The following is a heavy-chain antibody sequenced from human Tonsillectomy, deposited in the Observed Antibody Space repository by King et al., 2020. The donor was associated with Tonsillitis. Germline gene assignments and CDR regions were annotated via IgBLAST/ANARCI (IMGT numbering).Heavy chain of an antibody. V-gene: IGHV4-39*07. CDR2: IDYSGNT. D-gene: IGHD2-2*01. CDR1: GGSISSSSYY. Sequence: QLQESGPGLVKSSETLSLTCTVSGGSISSSSYYWGWIRQPPGNGLEWIGSIDYSGNTYYKSSLKSRVTISVDTSKNQYSLKLSSVTAADTAVYYCAREEASSDYFDYWGEGTLVTVSS. CDR3: AREEASSDYFDY. J-gene: IGHJ4*02.